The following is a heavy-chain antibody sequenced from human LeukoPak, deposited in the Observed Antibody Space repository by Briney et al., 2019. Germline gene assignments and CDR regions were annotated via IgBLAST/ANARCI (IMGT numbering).Heavy chain of an antibody. CDR1: GFTFTDYY. CDR3: ARDQTALRYFDWQDY. CDR2: IKQDGSEK. V-gene: IGHV3-7*01. D-gene: IGHD3-9*01. Sequence: GGSLRLSCAASGFTFTDYYMSWVRQAPGKGLEWVANIKQDGSEKYYVDSVKGRFTISRDNAKNSLYLQMNSLRAEDTAVYYCARDQTALRYFDWQDYWGQGTLVTVSS. J-gene: IGHJ4*02.